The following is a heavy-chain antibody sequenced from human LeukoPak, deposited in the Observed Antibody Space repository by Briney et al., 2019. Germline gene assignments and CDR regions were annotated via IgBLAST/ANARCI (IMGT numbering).Heavy chain of an antibody. Sequence: GGSLRLSCAASGFTFSSYAMSWVRQAPGKGLEWVSGLSGSGDNTYYADSVKGRFTISRDNSKNTLYVQVNSLGTEDTAAYYCAKGSYYDSSGSFYFDYWGQGTLVTVSS. J-gene: IGHJ4*02. CDR1: GFTFSSYA. V-gene: IGHV3-23*01. CDR3: AKGSYYDSSGSFYFDY. CDR2: LSGSGDNT. D-gene: IGHD3-22*01.